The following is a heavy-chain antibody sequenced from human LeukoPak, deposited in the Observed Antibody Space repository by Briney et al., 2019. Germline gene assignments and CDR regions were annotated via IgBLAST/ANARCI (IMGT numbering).Heavy chain of an antibody. J-gene: IGHJ4*02. D-gene: IGHD3-10*01. CDR1: GFTFSSYA. CDR2: ISYDGSNK. V-gene: IGHV3-30-3*01. Sequence: GGSLRPSCAASGFTFSSYAMHWVRQAPGKGLEWVAVISYDGSNKYYADSVKGRFTISGDNSKNTLYLQMNSLRAEDTAVYYCARVRGGSGSYFFDYWGQGTLVTVSS. CDR3: ARVRGGSGSYFFDY.